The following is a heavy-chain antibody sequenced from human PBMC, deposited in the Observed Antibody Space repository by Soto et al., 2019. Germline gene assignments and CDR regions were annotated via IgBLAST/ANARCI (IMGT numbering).Heavy chain of an antibody. V-gene: IGHV1-69*12. J-gene: IGHJ1*01. D-gene: IGHD5-12*01. CDR1: GGTFSSYA. CDR3: ARLKEMATITGYFQH. Sequence: QVQLVQSGAEVKKPGSSVKVSCKASGGTFSSYAISWVRQAPGQGLEWMGGIIPIFGTANYAQKFQGRVTITADESTSTAYMEPSSLRSEDTAVYYCARLKEMATITGYFQHWGQGTLVTVSS. CDR2: IIPIFGTA.